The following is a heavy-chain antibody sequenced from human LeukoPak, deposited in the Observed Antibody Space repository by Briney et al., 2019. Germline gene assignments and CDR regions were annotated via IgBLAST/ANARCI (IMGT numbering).Heavy chain of an antibody. V-gene: IGHV1-8*03. CDR1: GYTFTSYD. Sequence: ASVKVSCKASGYTFTSYDVNWVRHVPGQALEWMGWMNPKSGNTGYAQKFQGRVTITRNTSISTAYMEGSSLRYEDTAVYYCARRAVDNSYYYYRDVWGKGTTVTVSS. D-gene: IGHD6-19*01. J-gene: IGHJ6*03. CDR3: ARRAVDNSYYYYRDV. CDR2: MNPKSGNT.